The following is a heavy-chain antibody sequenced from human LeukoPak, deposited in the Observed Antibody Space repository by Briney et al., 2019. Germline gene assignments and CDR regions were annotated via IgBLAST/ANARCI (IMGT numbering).Heavy chain of an antibody. CDR3: ASKVTYYDFWSNQTFDY. CDR1: GGTFSSYA. D-gene: IGHD3-3*01. CDR2: IIPIFGTA. Sequence: ASVKVSCKASGGTFSSYAISWVRQAPGQGLEWMGGIIPIFGTANYAQKFQGRVTITTDESTSTAYMELSSLRSEDTAVYYCASKVTYYDFWSNQTFDYWGQGTLVTVSS. J-gene: IGHJ4*02. V-gene: IGHV1-69*05.